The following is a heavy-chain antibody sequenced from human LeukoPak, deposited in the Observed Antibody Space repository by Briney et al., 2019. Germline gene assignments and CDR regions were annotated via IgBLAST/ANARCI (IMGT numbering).Heavy chain of an antibody. D-gene: IGHD1-1*01. CDR1: QFTFNGPL. CDR2: MDPTGSQK. Sequence: RSGGSLRLSCADSQFTFNGPLMTWVRQAPGRGLEWGANMDPTGSQKRYVDSVRGRFTISKDNPGASLYLDMHSLRAEDTAIYYCAIWTSGNYWGQGTLVTVSS. V-gene: IGHV3-7*01. J-gene: IGHJ4*02. CDR3: AIWTSGNY.